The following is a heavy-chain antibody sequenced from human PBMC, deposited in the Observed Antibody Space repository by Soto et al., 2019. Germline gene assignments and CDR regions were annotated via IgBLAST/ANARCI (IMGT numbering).Heavy chain of an antibody. D-gene: IGHD2-15*01. V-gene: IGHV1-8*01. J-gene: IGHJ6*02. CDR1: GYSFTRHD. Sequence: QVQLVQSGAEVKKPGASVKVSCKASGYSFTRHDINWVRQAPGQGLEWMGWINPSSGNTVYAQRFLGRLTMTIYTSTSTAYKELSGLNAEDTAIYYCAREGILLSVVIVFYGMDVWGQGTTVTVPS. CDR2: INPSSGNT. CDR3: AREGILLSVVIVFYGMDV.